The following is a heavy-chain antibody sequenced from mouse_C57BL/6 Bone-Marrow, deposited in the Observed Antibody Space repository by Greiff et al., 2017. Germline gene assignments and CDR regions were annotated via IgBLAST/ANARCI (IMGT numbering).Heavy chain of an antibody. Sequence: VQLQQSGPGLVQPSQSLSITCTVSGFSLTSYGVHWVRQSPGKGLEWLGVLWSGGSTDYNAAFISRLSISKDNSKSQVFFKMNSLQADDTAIYYCASTYYYGSSPAWFAYWGQGTPVTVSA. V-gene: IGHV2-2*01. J-gene: IGHJ3*01. CDR3: ASTYYYGSSPAWFAY. CDR2: LWSGGST. CDR1: GFSLTSYG. D-gene: IGHD1-1*01.